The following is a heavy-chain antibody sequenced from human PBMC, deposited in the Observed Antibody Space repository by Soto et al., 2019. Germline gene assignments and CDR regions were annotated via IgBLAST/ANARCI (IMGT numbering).Heavy chain of an antibody. Sequence: PGGSLRLSCVVSGSTFSSDDMSWVRQAPGRGLEWVSGISDSGGSTYYADSVKGRFTISRDNSKNTLYLQMRSLRAEDTSLYYCVKEMGGSYYYYYGMDVWGQGTTVTVSS. CDR2: ISDSGGST. D-gene: IGHD1-26*01. CDR1: GSTFSSDD. J-gene: IGHJ6*02. V-gene: IGHV3-23*01. CDR3: VKEMGGSYYYYYGMDV.